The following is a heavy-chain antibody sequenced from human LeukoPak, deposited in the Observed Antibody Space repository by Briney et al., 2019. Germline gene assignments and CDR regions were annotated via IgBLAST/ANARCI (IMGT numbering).Heavy chain of an antibody. D-gene: IGHD3-10*01. CDR3: ARVLTMVRGAFNWFDP. J-gene: IGHJ5*02. Sequence: GAPVKVSCKGSGYTFTSYGISWVRKAPGQGLAWVGWISAYNGNTNYAQKLQGRVTMTTDTSTSTAYMELRSLRSDDTAVYYCARVLTMVRGAFNWFDPWGQGTLVTVSS. CDR2: ISAYNGNT. V-gene: IGHV1-18*01. CDR1: GYTFTSYG.